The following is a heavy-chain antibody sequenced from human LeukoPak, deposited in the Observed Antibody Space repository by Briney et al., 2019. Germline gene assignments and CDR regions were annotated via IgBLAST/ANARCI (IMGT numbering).Heavy chain of an antibody. V-gene: IGHV1-18*01. CDR1: GYTFSTYD. Sequence: ASVKVSCKASGYTFSTYDLTWVRQAPGQGLEWMGWISAYNGNTNYAQKLQGRVTMTTDTSTSTAYMELRSLRSDDTAVYYCARMSRFLEWSQSYAFDIWGQGTMVTVSS. J-gene: IGHJ3*02. CDR2: ISAYNGNT. CDR3: ARMSRFLEWSQSYAFDI. D-gene: IGHD3-3*01.